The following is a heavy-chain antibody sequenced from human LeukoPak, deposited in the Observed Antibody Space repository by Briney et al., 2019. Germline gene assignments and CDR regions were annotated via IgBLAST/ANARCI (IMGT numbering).Heavy chain of an antibody. CDR2: IYYSGST. V-gene: IGHV4-31*03. D-gene: IGHD2-2*01. CDR3: ARTGDCSSTSCYEGYYFDY. CDR1: GGSISSGGYY. J-gene: IGHJ4*02. Sequence: SETLSLTRTVSGGSISSGGYYWSWIRQHPGKGLEWIGYIYYSGSTYYNPSLKSRVTISVDTSKNQFSLKLSSVTAADTAVYYCARTGDCSSTSCYEGYYFDYWGQGTLVTVSS.